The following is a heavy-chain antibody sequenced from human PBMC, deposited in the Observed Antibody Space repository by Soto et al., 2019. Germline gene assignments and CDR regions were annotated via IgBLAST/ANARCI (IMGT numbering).Heavy chain of an antibody. CDR2: ISAYNGNT. CDR3: ARHQSSGWYSDAFDI. V-gene: IGHV1-18*01. J-gene: IGHJ3*02. Sequence: QVHLVQSGAEVKKPGASVKVSCKASGYTFTSYGISWARQAPGQGLGWMGWISAYNGNTKYAQKIRARVTMTTDTSTSTAYMELRSLRSDDTAVYYCARHQSSGWYSDAFDIWGQGTMVTVSS. CDR1: GYTFTSYG. D-gene: IGHD6-19*01.